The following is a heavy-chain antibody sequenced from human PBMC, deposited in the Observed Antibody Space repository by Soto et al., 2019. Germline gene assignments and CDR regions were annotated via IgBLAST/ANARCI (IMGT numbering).Heavy chain of an antibody. CDR1: GGSISSGGYY. Sequence: SEPLSLTCTVSGGSISSGGYYWSWIRQHPGKGLEWIGYIYYSGSTHYNPSLKSRVTISVDTSKNQFSLKLSSVTAADTAVYCCASEPYYDFWSGPRNNWGQGTLVTVS. CDR2: IYYSGST. J-gene: IGHJ4*02. V-gene: IGHV4-31*03. CDR3: ASEPYYDFWSGPRNN. D-gene: IGHD3-3*01.